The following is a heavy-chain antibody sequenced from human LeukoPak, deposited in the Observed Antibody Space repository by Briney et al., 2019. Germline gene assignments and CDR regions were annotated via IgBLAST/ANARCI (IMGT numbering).Heavy chain of an antibody. D-gene: IGHD5-18*01. CDR3: ARGDKYSYGYDY. Sequence: PGGSLRLSXAASGFTFSSYTMNWVRQAPGKGLEWVSCISSSSGYIYYADSVKGRFTISRDNAKNSLYLQMNSLRAEDTAVYYCARGDKYSYGYDYWGQGTLVTVSS. V-gene: IGHV3-21*01. CDR1: GFTFSSYT. J-gene: IGHJ4*02. CDR2: ISSSSGYI.